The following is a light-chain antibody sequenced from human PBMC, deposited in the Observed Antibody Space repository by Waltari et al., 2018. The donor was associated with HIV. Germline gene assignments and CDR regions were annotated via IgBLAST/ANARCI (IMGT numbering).Light chain of an antibody. CDR2: GAS. J-gene: IGKJ1*01. V-gene: IGKV3D-15*01. Sequence: EIVMTQSPATLSVSPGERATLSCRASQSVSSNLAWYQQKPGQAPRPLIYGASTRATGVPARFSGSGSGTEFTLTISSLQSEDFAVYYCQQYNEWPPWTFGQGTKVEIK. CDR1: QSVSSN. CDR3: QQYNEWPPWT.